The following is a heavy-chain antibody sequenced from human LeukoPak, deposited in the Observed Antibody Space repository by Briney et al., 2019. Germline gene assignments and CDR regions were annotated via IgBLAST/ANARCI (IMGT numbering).Heavy chain of an antibody. CDR3: AKDMNSYDSGSSYNPWGPFDS. J-gene: IGHJ4*02. CDR1: GLPFDNFA. CDR2: IAWNNCNT. Sequence: GGSLRLSCRPSGLPFDNFAIFCVRQAPGESLEWVSCIAWNNCNTGLADSVKRRFTISRDNAENSLSLQMNSLTPEDTAFYFCAKDMNSYDSGSSYNPWGPFDSWGQGTLVTVSS. V-gene: IGHV3-9*01. D-gene: IGHD3-10*01.